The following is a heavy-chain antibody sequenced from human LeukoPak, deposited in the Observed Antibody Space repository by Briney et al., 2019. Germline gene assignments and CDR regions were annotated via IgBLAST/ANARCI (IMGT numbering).Heavy chain of an antibody. CDR2: INQSGAT. D-gene: IGHD1-1*01. Sequence: SETLPLTCSVYGGSFNDYDWSWVRQAPGRGLQWIGEINQSGATNCDPSLKSRVTMSIDTSKSQFSLSLRSVTAADTAVYFCARYVPVKTGPTRASFDYWGQGILVSVSS. CDR3: ARYVPVKTGPTRASFDY. J-gene: IGHJ4*02. V-gene: IGHV4-34*01. CDR1: GGSFNDYD.